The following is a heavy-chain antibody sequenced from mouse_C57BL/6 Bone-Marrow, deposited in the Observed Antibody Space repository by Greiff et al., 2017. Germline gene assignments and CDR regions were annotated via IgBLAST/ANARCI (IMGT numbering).Heavy chain of an antibody. CDR3: ARDYYGSSYPWFAY. J-gene: IGHJ3*01. Sequence: QVQLQQPGAELVMPGASVKLSCKASGYTFTSYWMHWVKQRPGQGLEWIGEIDPSDSYTNYNQKFKGKSTLTVDNSSSTAYMQLSSLTSEDSTVYYCARDYYGSSYPWFAYWGQGTLVTVSA. D-gene: IGHD1-1*01. CDR2: IDPSDSYT. V-gene: IGHV1-69*01. CDR1: GYTFTSYW.